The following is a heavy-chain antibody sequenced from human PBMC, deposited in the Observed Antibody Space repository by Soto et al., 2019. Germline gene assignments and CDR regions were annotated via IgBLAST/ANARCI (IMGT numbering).Heavy chain of an antibody. Sequence: SDTLSLTWTVSGGSVNSGSYYWSWIRQPPGKGLEWIGYIYYSGSTSYTPSLKSRVPISVDTSKNQFSLKLSSVTAADTAVYYCARGYQTFDYWGQGTLVTVSS. V-gene: IGHV4-61*01. J-gene: IGHJ4*02. CDR1: GGSVNSGSYY. D-gene: IGHD2-2*01. CDR2: IYYSGST. CDR3: ARGYQTFDY.